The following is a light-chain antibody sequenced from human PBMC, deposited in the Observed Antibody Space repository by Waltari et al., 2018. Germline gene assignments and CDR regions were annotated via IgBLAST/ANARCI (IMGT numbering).Light chain of an antibody. J-gene: IGLJ3*02. V-gene: IGLV2-11*01. Sequence: QSALPQPRSVSGSPGQSVTISCTGTSSNVGTYKYVSWHQQHPGQAPKLIIFDVSKRPSGVPDRFSGSKSGDTASLTISGLQAEDEADYYCCSYTVSNTLLFGGGTKLTVL. CDR2: DVS. CDR3: CSYTVSNTLL. CDR1: SSNVGTYKY.